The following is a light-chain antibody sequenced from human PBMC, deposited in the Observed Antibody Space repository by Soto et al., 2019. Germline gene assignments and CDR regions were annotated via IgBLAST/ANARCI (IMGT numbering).Light chain of an antibody. CDR2: LNSDGSH. CDR3: QTWTTGIHV. Sequence: QRVLTQSPSDSASLGASVKLTCTLSSGHSSYAIAWHQQQPEKGPRYLMKLNSDGSHSKGDGIPDRFSGSSSGAERYLTISSLQSEDEADYYCQTWTTGIHVFGSGTKLTVL. CDR1: SGHSSYA. J-gene: IGLJ1*01. V-gene: IGLV4-69*02.